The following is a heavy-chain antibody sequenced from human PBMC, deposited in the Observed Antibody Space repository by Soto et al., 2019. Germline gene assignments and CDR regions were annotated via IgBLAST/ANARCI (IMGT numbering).Heavy chain of an antibody. V-gene: IGHV3-30-3*01. Sequence: GGSLRLSCAASGFTFSSYAMHWVRQAPGKGLEWVAVISYDGSNKYYADSVKGRFTISRDNSKNTLYLQMNSLRAEDTAVYYCARDQLYYNDISSRPLNAFDVWGQGTMVTVSS. CDR3: ARDQLYYNDISSRPLNAFDV. J-gene: IGHJ3*01. CDR2: ISYDGSNK. D-gene: IGHD3-22*01. CDR1: GFTFSSYA.